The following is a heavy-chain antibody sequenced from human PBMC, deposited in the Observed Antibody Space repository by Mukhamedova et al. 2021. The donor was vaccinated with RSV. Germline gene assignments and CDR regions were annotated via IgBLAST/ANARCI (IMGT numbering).Heavy chain of an antibody. V-gene: IGHV1-2*06. J-gene: IGHJ6*02. CDR2: INPNSGDT. CDR3: ARAYSSSFYYHGMDV. D-gene: IGHD6-6*01. Sequence: GRINPNSGDTHYPQKFQGRVAMTSDTSVSTAYMDLSRLRSDDTAMYYCARAYSSSFYYHGMDVWGQGTTVTVSS.